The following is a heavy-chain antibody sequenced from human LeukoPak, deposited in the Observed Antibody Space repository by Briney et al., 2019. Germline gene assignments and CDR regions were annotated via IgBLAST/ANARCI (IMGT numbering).Heavy chain of an antibody. CDR3: AKTLDY. V-gene: IGHV3-30*18. CDR2: ISYDGSNK. J-gene: IGHJ4*02. CDR1: GFTFSSYG. Sequence: GRSLRLSCAASGFTFSSYGMHWVRQAPGKGLEWVAVISYDGSNKYYADSVKGRFTISRDNSKNTLYLQMNSLRAEDTAVYYCAKTLDYWGQGTQVTVSS.